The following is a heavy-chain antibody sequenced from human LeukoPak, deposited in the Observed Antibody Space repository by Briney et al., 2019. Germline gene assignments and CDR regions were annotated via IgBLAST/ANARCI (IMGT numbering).Heavy chain of an antibody. D-gene: IGHD6-13*01. CDR2: ISGGGGST. V-gene: IGHV3-23*01. CDR3: ARLYSSSWSSPVDY. Sequence: GGSLRLSCAASGFTFSSYAMSWVRQAPGKGLEWVSTISGGGGSTYYTDSVKGRFTISRDNSKNTLYLQMNSLRAEDMAVYYCARLYSSSWSSPVDYWGQGTQITVSS. CDR1: GFTFSSYA. J-gene: IGHJ4*02.